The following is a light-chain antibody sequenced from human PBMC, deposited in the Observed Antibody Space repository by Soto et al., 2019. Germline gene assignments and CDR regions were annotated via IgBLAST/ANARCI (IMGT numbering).Light chain of an antibody. CDR1: QSISSY. J-gene: IGKJ5*01. CDR3: QQTYSTPPIT. CDR2: AAS. V-gene: IGKV1-39*01. Sequence: QMTQSPSTLSSSVGDRVTITCRASQSISSYLNWYQQKPGKGPKVLIYAASSLHSGVPSRFSGSGSGTAFTLTISSLQPEDFATYYCQQTYSTPPITFGQGTRLEIK.